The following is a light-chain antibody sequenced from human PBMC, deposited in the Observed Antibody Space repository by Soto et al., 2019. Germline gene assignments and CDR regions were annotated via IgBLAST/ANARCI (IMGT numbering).Light chain of an antibody. CDR2: DAS. CDR3: HQRSDWSLT. V-gene: IGKV3-11*01. CDR1: QTISNL. Sequence: EIVLTQSPATLSLSPGERATLSCRASQTISNLLAWYQQKPGQAPRLLIYDASNMATGIPARFSGSGSGTDFTLTISSLEPEDFAIYYCHQRSDWSLTFGGGTEVEIK. J-gene: IGKJ4*01.